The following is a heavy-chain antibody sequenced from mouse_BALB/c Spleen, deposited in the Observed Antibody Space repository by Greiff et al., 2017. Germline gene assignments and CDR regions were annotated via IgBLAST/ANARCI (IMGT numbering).Heavy chain of an antibody. CDR2: ISYSGST. V-gene: IGHV3-2*02. Sequence: DVHLVESGPGLVKPSQSLSLTCTVTGYSITSDYAWNWIRQFPGNKLEWMGYISYSGSTSYNPSLKSRISITRDTSKNQFFLQLNSVTTEDTATYYCAREGAYYRYDVAMDYWGQGTSVTVSS. D-gene: IGHD2-14*01. J-gene: IGHJ4*01. CDR3: AREGAYYRYDVAMDY. CDR1: GYSITSDYA.